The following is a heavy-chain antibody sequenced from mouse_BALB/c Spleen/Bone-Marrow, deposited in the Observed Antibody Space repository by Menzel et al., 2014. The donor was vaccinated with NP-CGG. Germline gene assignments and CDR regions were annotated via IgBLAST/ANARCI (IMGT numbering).Heavy chain of an antibody. Sequence: VKLQESGAELVRPGTSVKVSCKASGYAFTNYLIEWVKQRPGQGLEWIGVINSGSGATNYNEKFKGKATLTADTSSSTAYMQLSSLTSDDSAVYFCARGITWYFDVWGAGTTVTVSS. D-gene: IGHD2-4*01. V-gene: IGHV1-54*03. CDR1: GYAFTNYL. J-gene: IGHJ1*01. CDR2: INSGSGAT. CDR3: ARGITWYFDV.